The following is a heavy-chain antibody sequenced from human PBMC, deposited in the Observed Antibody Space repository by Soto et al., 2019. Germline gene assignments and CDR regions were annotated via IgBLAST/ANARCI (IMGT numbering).Heavy chain of an antibody. D-gene: IGHD3-10*01. CDR2: VNPDNGHA. CDR1: GYTVITYD. J-gene: IGHJ6*02. CDR3: ARWGVSPYGFDV. V-gene: IGHV1-8*01. Sequence: DVSCKACGYTVITYDISWGRQAPGRGLEWMGWVNPDNGHAGYAQMFQGRVTMTSDTSTNTAYMELSGLRVEATAVYYCARWGVSPYGFDVWGQGAKVTVYS.